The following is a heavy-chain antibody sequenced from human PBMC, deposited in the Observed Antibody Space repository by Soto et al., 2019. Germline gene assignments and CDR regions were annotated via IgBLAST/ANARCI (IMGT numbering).Heavy chain of an antibody. CDR2: IYWDDNN. Sequence: QITLKESGPTLVKPTQTLTLTCTFSGFSLTSTAVGVNWIRQPPGKALEWLALIYWDDNNQYNPSLKSRLTVTKDTSKHQMVLTMTNMDPVDTATYYCAHGSGWLSDYWGQGTLVTVSS. D-gene: IGHD6-19*01. V-gene: IGHV2-5*02. CDR1: GFSLTSTAVG. CDR3: AHGSGWLSDY. J-gene: IGHJ4*02.